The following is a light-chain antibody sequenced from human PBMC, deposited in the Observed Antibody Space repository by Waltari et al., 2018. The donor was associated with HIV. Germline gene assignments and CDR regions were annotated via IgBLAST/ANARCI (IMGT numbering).Light chain of an antibody. CDR1: NSDIGGYTY. CDR3: SSYADRNGFYVV. J-gene: IGLJ2*01. CDR2: EVT. V-gene: IGLV2-8*01. Sequence: QSALTQPPSASGSPGQSVTIPCTGTNSDIGGYTYVSWSQQHPGKAPKLVISEVTKRPSGVPDRFSGSKSGTTASLTVSGLQAEDEADYYCSSYADRNGFYVVFGGGTRLTVL.